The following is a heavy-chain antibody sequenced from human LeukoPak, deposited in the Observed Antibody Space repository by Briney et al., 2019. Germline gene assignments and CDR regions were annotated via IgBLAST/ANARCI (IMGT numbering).Heavy chain of an antibody. V-gene: IGHV4-59*08. CDR2: IYYSGGT. D-gene: IGHD3-10*01. J-gene: IGHJ4*02. Sequence: PSETLSLTCTVSGGSISSYYWSWIRQPPGKGLEWIGYIYYSGGTNYNPSLKSRVTISVDTSKNQFSLKLSSVTAADTAVYYCARHGRGYFDYWGQGTLVTVSS. CDR3: ARHGRGYFDY. CDR1: GGSISSYY.